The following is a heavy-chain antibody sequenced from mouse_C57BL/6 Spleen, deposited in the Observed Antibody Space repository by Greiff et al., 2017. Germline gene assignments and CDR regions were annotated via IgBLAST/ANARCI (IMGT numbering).Heavy chain of an antibody. CDR2: INPNNGGT. V-gene: IGHV1-18*01. J-gene: IGHJ2*01. CDR3: ARRTERYYFDY. Sequence: EVQLQPSGPELVKPGASVKIPCKASGYTFTDYHMAWVKQSHGKSLEWIGDINPNNGGTIYNQKFTGKATLTVDKSSSTAYMELRSLTSEDTAVYYCARRTERYYFDYWGQGTTLTGAS. CDR1: GYTFTDYH.